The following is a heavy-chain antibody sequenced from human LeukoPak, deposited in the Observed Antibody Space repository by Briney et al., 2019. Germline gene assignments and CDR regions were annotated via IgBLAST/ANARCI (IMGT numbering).Heavy chain of an antibody. CDR2: ISGSGGST. V-gene: IGHV3-23*01. Sequence: GGSLRLSCAASGFTFSSYAMSWVRQAPGKGLEWVSAISGSGGSTSYADSVEGRFTISRDNPRNTLYMQMNSLRDEDTAVYYCAIMHGYYDGSGYWVQWGQGTLVTVSS. D-gene: IGHD3-22*01. J-gene: IGHJ4*02. CDR1: GFTFSSYA. CDR3: AIMHGYYDGSGYWVQ.